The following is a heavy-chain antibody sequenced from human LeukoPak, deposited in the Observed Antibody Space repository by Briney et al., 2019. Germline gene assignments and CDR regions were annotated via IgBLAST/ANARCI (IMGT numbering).Heavy chain of an antibody. Sequence: KPSETLSLTCTVSGGSITSSSYYWGWIRQPPGKGLEWIGNIYYSGSTYYNPSLKSRVTIPVDTSKNQFSLKLSSVTASDTAVYYCARRFAPSRNDAFDIWGQGTMVTVSS. D-gene: IGHD3-10*01. V-gene: IGHV4-39*01. J-gene: IGHJ3*02. CDR3: ARRFAPSRNDAFDI. CDR2: IYYSGST. CDR1: GGSITSSSYY.